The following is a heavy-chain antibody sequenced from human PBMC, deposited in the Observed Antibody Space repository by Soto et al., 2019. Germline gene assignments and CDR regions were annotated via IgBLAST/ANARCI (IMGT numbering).Heavy chain of an antibody. CDR1: DFTLSSYG. Sequence: PGGSLRLSCAASDFTLSSYGMTWVRQPPGKGLEWVSTIRGRGATTYYADSVKGRFTISRDDSKNTLYLQMNSLRVDDTAVYFCAKDVNYDVLAGYYYYWGQGTRVTAPQ. CDR3: AKDVNYDVLAGYYYY. J-gene: IGHJ4*02. D-gene: IGHD3-9*01. CDR2: IRGRGATT. V-gene: IGHV3-23*01.